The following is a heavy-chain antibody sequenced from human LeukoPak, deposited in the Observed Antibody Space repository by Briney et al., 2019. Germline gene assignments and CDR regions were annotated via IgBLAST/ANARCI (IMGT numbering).Heavy chain of an antibody. D-gene: IGHD1-26*01. Sequence: ASVKVSCKASGYTFTGYYMHWVRQAPGQGLEWMGGIIPIFGTANYAQKFQGRVTITADKSTSTAYMELSSLRSEDTAVYYCARLNRVGATGGDAFDIWGQGTMVTVSS. CDR1: GYTFTGYY. J-gene: IGHJ3*02. CDR3: ARLNRVGATGGDAFDI. V-gene: IGHV1-69*06. CDR2: IIPIFGTA.